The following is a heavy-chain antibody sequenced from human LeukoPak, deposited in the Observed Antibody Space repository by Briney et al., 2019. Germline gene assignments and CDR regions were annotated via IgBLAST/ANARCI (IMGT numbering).Heavy chain of an antibody. V-gene: IGHV4-39*07. D-gene: IGHD3-10*02. Sequence: PSETLTLTCTVSGGFISSSSYYWGWIRQPPGKGLEWIASIYYSGSTNYNPSLKSRVTISVDTSENQFSLKLSSVTAADTAVYYCARHRADVTRSRYYYGLDVWGQGTTVTVSS. CDR2: IYYSGST. CDR3: ARHRADVTRSRYYYGLDV. J-gene: IGHJ6*02. CDR1: GGFISSSSYY.